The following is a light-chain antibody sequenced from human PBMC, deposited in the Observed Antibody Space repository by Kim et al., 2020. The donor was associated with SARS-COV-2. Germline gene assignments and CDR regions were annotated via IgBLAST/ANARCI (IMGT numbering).Light chain of an antibody. CDR1: QSVSSN. V-gene: IGKV3D-15*01. Sequence: VSPGERVTLSCTASQSVSSNLAWYQHKPGQAPRLLIYGASTRASGIPARFSGSASQTEFTLTINTLQSEDVAVYYCQHSDNWPPFTFGQGTKLEI. J-gene: IGKJ2*01. CDR2: GAS. CDR3: QHSDNWPPFT.